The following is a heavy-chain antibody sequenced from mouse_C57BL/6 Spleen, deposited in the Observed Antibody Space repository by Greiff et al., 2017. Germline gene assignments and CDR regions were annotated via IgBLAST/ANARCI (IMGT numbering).Heavy chain of an antibody. D-gene: IGHD1-1*01. CDR3: AKWAYVYGSSYDAMDY. CDR1: GYTFTSYW. J-gene: IGHJ4*01. V-gene: IGHV1-55*01. Sequence: QVHVKQPGAELVKPGASVKMSCKASGYTFTSYWITWVKQRPGQGLEWIGDIYPGSGSTNYNEKFKSKATLTVETSSSTAYMQLRSLTSEDSAVYYCAKWAYVYGSSYDAMDYWGQGTTVTVSS. CDR2: IYPGSGST.